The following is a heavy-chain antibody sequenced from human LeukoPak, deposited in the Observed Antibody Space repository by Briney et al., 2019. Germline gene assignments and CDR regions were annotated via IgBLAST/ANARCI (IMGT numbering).Heavy chain of an antibody. D-gene: IGHD4-17*01. Sequence: ASVKVSCKASGGTFSSYAISWVRQAPGQGLEWMGRIIPILGIANYAQKFQGRVTITADKSTSTAYMELSSLRSEDTAVYYCARGYDYGDYILDYWGQGTLVTVSS. CDR2: IIPILGIA. J-gene: IGHJ4*02. CDR3: ARGYDYGDYILDY. V-gene: IGHV1-69*04. CDR1: GGTFSSYA.